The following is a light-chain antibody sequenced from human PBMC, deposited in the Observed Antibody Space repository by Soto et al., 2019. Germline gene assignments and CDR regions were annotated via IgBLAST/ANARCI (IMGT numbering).Light chain of an antibody. CDR1: QSVSSNY. V-gene: IGKV3-20*01. CDR3: QQYSDSRT. Sequence: IVLTQSPGTLSLSPWERATLSCRASQSVSSNYLAWYQQKPGQAPRLLIYGTSSRATGIPDRFSGSGSGTVFTLTISRLEPEDFAVYYCQQYSDSRTFGQGTKVEIK. J-gene: IGKJ1*01. CDR2: GTS.